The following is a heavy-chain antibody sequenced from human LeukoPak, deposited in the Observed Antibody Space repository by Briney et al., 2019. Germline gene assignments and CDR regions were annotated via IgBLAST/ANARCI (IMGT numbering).Heavy chain of an antibody. CDR2: IKYDGSEK. J-gene: IGHJ5*02. CDR1: GFTFSNYW. Sequence: GGSLRLSCAASGFTFSNYWMSWVRQAPGKGLEWLAHIKYDGSEKYYVDSVKGRFTISRDNAKNSLYLQMNSLRAEDTAVYYCTRDQTWGQGTLVTVPS. CDR3: TRDQT. V-gene: IGHV3-7*01.